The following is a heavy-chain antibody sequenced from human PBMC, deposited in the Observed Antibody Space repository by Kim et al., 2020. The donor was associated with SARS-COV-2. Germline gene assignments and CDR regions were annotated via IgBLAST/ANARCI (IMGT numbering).Heavy chain of an antibody. CDR3: ARLTYGTLGWFDP. V-gene: IGHV4-34*01. CDR1: GGSFSGYY. J-gene: IGHJ5*02. Sequence: SETLSLTCAVYGGSFSGYYWSWIRQPPGKGLEWIGEINHSGSTNYNPSLKSRVTISVDTSKNQFSLKLSSVTAADTAVYYCARLTYGTLGWFDPWGQGTL. CDR2: INHSGST. D-gene: IGHD4-17*01.